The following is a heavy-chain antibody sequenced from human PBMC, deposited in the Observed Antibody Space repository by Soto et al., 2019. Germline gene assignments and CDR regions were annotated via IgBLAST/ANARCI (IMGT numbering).Heavy chain of an antibody. CDR2: IYYSGST. J-gene: IGHJ4*02. CDR1: GGSISSYY. Sequence: SQTLSLTCTVSGGSISSYYWSWIRQPPGKGLEWIGYIYYSGSTNYNPSLKSRVTISVDTSKNQFSLKLSSVTAADTAVYYCARGFDYGDYRGHYFDYWGQGTLVTVSS. D-gene: IGHD4-17*01. V-gene: IGHV4-59*01. CDR3: ARGFDYGDYRGHYFDY.